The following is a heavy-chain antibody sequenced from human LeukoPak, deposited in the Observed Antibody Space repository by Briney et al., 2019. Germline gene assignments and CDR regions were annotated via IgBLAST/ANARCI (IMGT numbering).Heavy chain of an antibody. Sequence: SETLSLTCAVYGGSFSGYYWSWIRQPPGKGLEWIGEINHSGSTNYNPSLKSRVTISVDTSKNQFSLKLSSVTAADTAVYYCARDWTTDAFDIWGQGTMVTVSS. V-gene: IGHV4-34*01. CDR2: INHSGST. D-gene: IGHD3/OR15-3a*01. J-gene: IGHJ3*02. CDR3: ARDWTTDAFDI. CDR1: GGSFSGYY.